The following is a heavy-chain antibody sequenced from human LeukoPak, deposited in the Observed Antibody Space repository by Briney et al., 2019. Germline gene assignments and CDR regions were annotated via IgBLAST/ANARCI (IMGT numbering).Heavy chain of an antibody. V-gene: IGHV3-30-3*01. J-gene: IGHJ5*02. Sequence: GGSLRLSCADSGFTFGKFWMSWVRQAPGKGLEWVAVISYDGSNKYYADSVKGRFTISRDNSKNTLYLQMNSLRAEDTAVYYCARDPSFRSAALTLQGWFDPWGQGTLVTVSS. CDR3: ARDPSFRSAALTLQGWFDP. D-gene: IGHD2-15*01. CDR2: ISYDGSNK. CDR1: GFTFGKFW.